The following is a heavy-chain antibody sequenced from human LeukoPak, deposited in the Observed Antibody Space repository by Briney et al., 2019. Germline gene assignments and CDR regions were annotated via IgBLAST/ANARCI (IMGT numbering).Heavy chain of an antibody. J-gene: IGHJ4*02. CDR1: GFTFSSYA. CDR2: IPYDGSNK. Sequence: GGSLRLSCAASGFTFSSYAMHWVRQAPGKGLEWVALIPYDGSNKYYADSVKGRFTVSRDNSKNTLYLQMNSLRAEDTAVYYCVRGAYSSSWLNFDYWGQRTLVTVSS. V-gene: IGHV3-30*04. CDR3: VRGAYSSSWLNFDY. D-gene: IGHD6-13*01.